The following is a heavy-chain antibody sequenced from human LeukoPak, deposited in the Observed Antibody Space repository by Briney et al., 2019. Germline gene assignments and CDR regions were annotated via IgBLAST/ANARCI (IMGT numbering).Heavy chain of an antibody. J-gene: IGHJ5*02. Sequence: GGSLRLSCAASGFTFSDYYMNCVRQAPGKGLEWVASISNDSRYIYYSDSVKGRFTISRDNAENTVYLQTNSLRVEDTAMYYCASLSGVWDPGDKKWFDPWGQGTLVTVSS. CDR1: GFTFSDYY. CDR3: ASLSGVWDPGDKKWFDP. V-gene: IGHV3-21*01. D-gene: IGHD2-21*01. CDR2: ISNDSRYI.